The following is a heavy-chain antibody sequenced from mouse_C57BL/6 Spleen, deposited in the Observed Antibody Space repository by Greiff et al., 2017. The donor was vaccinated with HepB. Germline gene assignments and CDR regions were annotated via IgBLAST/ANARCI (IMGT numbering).Heavy chain of an antibody. D-gene: IGHD3-2*02. CDR3: ARPAQATDY. CDR2: IYPGDGDT. CDR1: GYAFSSSW. Sequence: QVQLKESGPELVKPGASVKISCKASGYAFSSSWMNWVKQRPGKGLEWIGRIYPGDGDTNYNGKFKGKATLTADKSSSTAYMQLSSLTSEDSAVYFCARPAQATDYWGQGTTLTVSS. J-gene: IGHJ2*01. V-gene: IGHV1-82*01.